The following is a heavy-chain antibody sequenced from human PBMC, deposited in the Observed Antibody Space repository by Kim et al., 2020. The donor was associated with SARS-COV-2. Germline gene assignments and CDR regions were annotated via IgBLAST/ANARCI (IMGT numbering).Heavy chain of an antibody. CDR3: ARERIAVADYYYYGMDV. CDR1: GFTFSDYY. D-gene: IGHD6-19*01. Sequence: GGSLRLSCAASGFTFSDYYMSWIRQAPGKGLEWVSYISSSSSYTNYADSVKGRFTISRDNAKNSLYLQMNSLRAEDTAVYYCARERIAVADYYYYGMDVWGQGTTVTVSS. J-gene: IGHJ6*02. CDR2: ISSSSSYT. V-gene: IGHV3-11*05.